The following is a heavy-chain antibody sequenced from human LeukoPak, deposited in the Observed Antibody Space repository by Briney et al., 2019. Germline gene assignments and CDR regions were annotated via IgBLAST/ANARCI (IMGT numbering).Heavy chain of an antibody. CDR1: GFTFSSYA. CDR2: ISGSGGST. CDR3: AKAWGELLTDYFDY. J-gene: IGHJ4*02. D-gene: IGHD1-26*01. Sequence: GGSLRLSCAASGFTFSSYAMGWVRQAPGKGLEWVSAISGSGGSTNYADSVKGRFTISRDNSKNTLYLQMNSLRAEDTAVYYCAKAWGELLTDYFDYWGQGTLVTVSS. V-gene: IGHV3-23*01.